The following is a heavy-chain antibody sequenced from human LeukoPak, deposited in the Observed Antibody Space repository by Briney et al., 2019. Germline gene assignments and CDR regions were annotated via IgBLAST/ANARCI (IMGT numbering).Heavy chain of an antibody. Sequence: SGTLFLTCAVSGGSISSSNWWSWVRPPPGKGLEWIGEIYHSGSTNYNPSLKSRVTISVDKSKNQFSLKLSSVTAADTAVYYCAVRGSYRKLDYWGQGTLVTVSS. J-gene: IGHJ4*02. V-gene: IGHV4-4*02. CDR2: IYHSGST. D-gene: IGHD3-16*02. CDR1: GGSISSSNW. CDR3: AVRGSYRKLDY.